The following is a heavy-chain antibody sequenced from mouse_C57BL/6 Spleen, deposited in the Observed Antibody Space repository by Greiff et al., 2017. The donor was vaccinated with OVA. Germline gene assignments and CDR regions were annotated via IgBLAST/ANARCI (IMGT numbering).Heavy chain of an antibody. CDR2: IDRENGDT. CDR1: GFNIKDDY. CDR3: TMGNYDFDY. D-gene: IGHD2-1*01. J-gene: IGHJ2*01. Sequence: EVQLQESGAELVRPGASVKLSCTASGFNIKDDYMHWVKQRPEQGLEWIGWIDRENGDTEYASKFQGKATITADTSSNTAYLQLSSLTSEDTAVYYCTMGNYDFDYWGQGTTLTVSS. V-gene: IGHV14-4*01.